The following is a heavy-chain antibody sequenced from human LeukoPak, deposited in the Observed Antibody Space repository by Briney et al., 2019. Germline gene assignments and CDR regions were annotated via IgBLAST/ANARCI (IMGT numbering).Heavy chain of an antibody. Sequence: ASVKVSCKASGYTFTGYYMHWVRQAPGQGLEWMGWINPNSGGTNHAQKFQGRVTMTRDTSISTAYMELSRLRSDDTAVYYCARATSTAATDGRDSYWGQGTLVTVSS. J-gene: IGHJ4*02. CDR1: GYTFTGYY. CDR2: INPNSGGT. V-gene: IGHV1-2*02. CDR3: ARATSTAATDGRDSY. D-gene: IGHD2-15*01.